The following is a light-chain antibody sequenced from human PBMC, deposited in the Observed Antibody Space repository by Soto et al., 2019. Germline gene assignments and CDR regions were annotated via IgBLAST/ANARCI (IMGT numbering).Light chain of an antibody. CDR2: RNN. V-gene: IGLV1-47*01. CDR1: SSNIGSNY. CDR3: AAWDDSLSVLYV. J-gene: IGLJ1*01. Sequence: QSALPQPPSASGTPGQRVTISCSGRSSNIGSNYVYWYQQLPGTAPKLLIYRNNQRPSGVPDRFSGSKSGTSASLAISGLRSEDEADYYCAAWDDSLSVLYVFGTGTKVTVL.